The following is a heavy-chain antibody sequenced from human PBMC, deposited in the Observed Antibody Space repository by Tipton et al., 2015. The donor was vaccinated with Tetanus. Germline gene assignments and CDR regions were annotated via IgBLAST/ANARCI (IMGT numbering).Heavy chain of an antibody. V-gene: IGHV4-59*01. Sequence: TLSLTCNVSGGSITKDYWSWIRQSPGKTLEWIGYISHSGSPNYNPSLKSRATVSVDTSKNQFSLDLTSVTAADTGVYYCAILPKHWLAPRGAPWGQGTLVTVSS. D-gene: IGHD6-19*01. CDR2: ISHSGSP. J-gene: IGHJ5*02. CDR3: AILPKHWLAPRGAP. CDR1: GGSITKDY.